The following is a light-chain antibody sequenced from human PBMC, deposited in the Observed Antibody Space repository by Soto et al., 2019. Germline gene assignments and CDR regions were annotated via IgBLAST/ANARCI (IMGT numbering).Light chain of an antibody. CDR2: EAS. CDR3: QQYGSSPIT. J-gene: IGKJ5*01. Sequence: EIVWTQSPATLSLSPGERATLSCRASQSVSSYLAWYKQKPGQAPRLLRYEASNRATGIPARFSGSGSETDFTLTISRLEPEDFEVYYCQQYGSSPITLGQGTRLEIK. CDR1: QSVSSY. V-gene: IGKV3-20*01.